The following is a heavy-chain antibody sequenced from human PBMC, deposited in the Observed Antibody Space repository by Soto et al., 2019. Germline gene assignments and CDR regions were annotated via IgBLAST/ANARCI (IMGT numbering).Heavy chain of an antibody. CDR1: GGSFSGYY. CDR3: ARGPTYYDFWSGYSHYYYGMDV. CDR2: INHSGST. V-gene: IGHV4-34*01. D-gene: IGHD3-3*01. Sequence: QVQLQQWGAGLLKPSETLSLTCAVYGGSFSGYYWSWIRQPPGKGLEWIGEINHSGSTNYNPSLKSRVTISVDPSKNQFSLKLSSVTAADTAVYYCARGPTYYDFWSGYSHYYYGMDVWGQGTTVTVSS. J-gene: IGHJ6*02.